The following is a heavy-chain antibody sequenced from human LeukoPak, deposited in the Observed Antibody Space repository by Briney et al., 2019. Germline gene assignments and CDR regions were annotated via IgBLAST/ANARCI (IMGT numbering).Heavy chain of an antibody. J-gene: IGHJ4*02. D-gene: IGHD3-9*01. CDR2: ISSSGSTI. CDR1: GFTFSSYE. Sequence: GGSLRLSCAASGFTFSSYEMNWVRQAPGKGLEWVSYISSSGSTIYYADSVKGRFTISRNNAKNSLYLQMNSLRAEDTALYYCARQHLKNGQYFDLPDCWGQGTLVTVSS. CDR3: ARQHLKNGQYFDLPDC. V-gene: IGHV3-48*03.